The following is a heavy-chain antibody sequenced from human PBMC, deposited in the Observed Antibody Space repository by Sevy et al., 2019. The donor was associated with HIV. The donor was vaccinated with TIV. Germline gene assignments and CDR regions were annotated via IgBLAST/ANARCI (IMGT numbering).Heavy chain of an antibody. CDR3: ARAAPSYYYGVDV. CDR1: GGSISGYY. Sequence: SETLSLTCTVSGGSISGYYWSWIRQPPGKGLEWIGYIFYSRSTSYNPSLKTRATISVDTSKNQFSLKLTSVTAADTAVYYCARAAPSYYYGVDVWGQGTTVTVSS. J-gene: IGHJ6*02. CDR2: IFYSRST. V-gene: IGHV4-59*01.